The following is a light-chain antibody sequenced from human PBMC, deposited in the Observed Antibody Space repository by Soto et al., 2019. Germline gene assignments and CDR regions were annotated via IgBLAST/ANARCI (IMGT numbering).Light chain of an antibody. J-gene: IGKJ1*01. CDR3: MQGTHWPWT. V-gene: IGKV2-30*01. Sequence: DAVLTQSPLSLPVTLGQSASISCRSSQSLVYSDGNAYLIWFHQRPGQSPRRLIDKVSNRDSGVPDRVSGSGSGTDFTLRIGRVEAEDGGVDYCMQGTHWPWTFGQGTKVEI. CDR1: QSLVYSDGNAY. CDR2: KVS.